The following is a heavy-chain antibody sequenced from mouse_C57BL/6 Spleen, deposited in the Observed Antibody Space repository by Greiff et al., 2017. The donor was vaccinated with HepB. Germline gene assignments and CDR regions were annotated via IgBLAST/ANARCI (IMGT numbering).Heavy chain of an antibody. CDR2: IEPEDGET. D-gene: IGHD2-5*01. Sequence: EVKLMESGAELVKPGASVKLSCTASGFNIKDYYMHWVKQRTEQGLEWIGRIEPEDGETKYAPKFQGKATITADTSSNTAYLQLSSLTSEDTAVYYCARLHYSNSGAMDYWGQGTSVTVSS. CDR3: ARLHYSNSGAMDY. J-gene: IGHJ4*01. CDR1: GFNIKDYY. V-gene: IGHV14-2*01.